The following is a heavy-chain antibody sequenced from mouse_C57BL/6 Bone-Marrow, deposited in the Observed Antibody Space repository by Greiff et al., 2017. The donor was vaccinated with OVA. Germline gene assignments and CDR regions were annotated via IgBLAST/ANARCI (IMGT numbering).Heavy chain of an antibody. Sequence: EVHLVESGGGLVQPGGSMKLSCAASGFTFSDAWMDWVRQSPEKGLEWVAEIRNKANNHATYYAESVKGRFTISRDDSKSSVYLQMNSLRAEDTGIYYCTRGYYYGSSRGYFDYWGQGTTLTVSS. D-gene: IGHD1-1*01. CDR1: GFTFSDAW. J-gene: IGHJ2*01. V-gene: IGHV6-6*01. CDR2: IRNKANNHAT. CDR3: TRGYYYGSSRGYFDY.